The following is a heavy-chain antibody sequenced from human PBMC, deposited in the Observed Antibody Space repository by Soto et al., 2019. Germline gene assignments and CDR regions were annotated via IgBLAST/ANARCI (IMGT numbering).Heavy chain of an antibody. D-gene: IGHD2-15*01. CDR2: INAGNGNT. CDR3: ASDLGGWPDY. CDR1: GYTFTSYA. V-gene: IGHV1-3*01. Sequence: QVQLVQSGAEVKKPGASVKVSCKASGYTFTSYAMHWVRQDPGQRLEWMGWINAGNGNTKYSEKFQGRVTITRDASASTANMELSSLRSEDTAVYYCASDLGGWPDYWGQGALVTVSS. J-gene: IGHJ4*02.